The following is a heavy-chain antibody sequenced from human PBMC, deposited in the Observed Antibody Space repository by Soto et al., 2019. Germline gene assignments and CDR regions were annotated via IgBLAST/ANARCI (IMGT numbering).Heavy chain of an antibody. J-gene: IGHJ6*02. CDR2: ISYDGSNK. CDR3: ARGVNFWSGYYTYYYFGMDV. D-gene: IGHD3-3*01. CDR1: GFTFSSYA. Sequence: QVQLVESGGGVVQPGRSLRLSCAASGFTFSSYAMHWVRQAPGKGLEWVAVISYDGSNKYYADSVKGRFTISRDNSKNTLYLQMNSLRAEDTAVYYCARGVNFWSGYYTYYYFGMDVWGQGTTVTVSS. V-gene: IGHV3-30-3*01.